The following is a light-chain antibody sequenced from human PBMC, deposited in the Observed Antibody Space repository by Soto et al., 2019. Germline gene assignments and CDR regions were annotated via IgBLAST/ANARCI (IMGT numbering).Light chain of an antibody. Sequence: QSALTQPASVSGSPGQSITIPCTGTSSDIGNYNYVSWYQQHPGRAPKLMIYEVSNRPSGVSNRFSGSKSGNTASLTISGLRPEDEAAYYCSSYTSATTLGVFGGGTQMTVL. CDR3: SSYTSATTLGV. CDR2: EVS. J-gene: IGLJ3*02. V-gene: IGLV2-14*01. CDR1: SSDIGNYNY.